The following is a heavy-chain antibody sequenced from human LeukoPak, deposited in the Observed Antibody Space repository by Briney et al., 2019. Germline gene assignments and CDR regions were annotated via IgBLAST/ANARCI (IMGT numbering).Heavy chain of an antibody. Sequence: GGSLRLSCAASGFTFSSYAMSWVRQAPGKGLEWVSAISGSGGSTYYADSVKGRFTITRDNSKSTLYLQMNSLRAEDTAVYYCAKGEWFGELPLRYWGQGTLVTVSS. J-gene: IGHJ4*02. V-gene: IGHV3-23*01. CDR1: GFTFSSYA. CDR3: AKGEWFGELPLRY. CDR2: ISGSGGST. D-gene: IGHD3-10*01.